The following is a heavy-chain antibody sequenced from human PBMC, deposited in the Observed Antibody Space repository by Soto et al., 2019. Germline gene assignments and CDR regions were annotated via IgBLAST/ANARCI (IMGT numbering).Heavy chain of an antibody. CDR2: ISAYNGNT. V-gene: IGHV1-18*01. D-gene: IGHD3-10*01. J-gene: IGHJ5*02. CDR1: GYTFTSYG. Sequence: QVQLVQSGAEVKKPGASVKVSCKASGYTFTSYGISWVRQAPGQGLEWMGWISAYNGNTNYAQKLQGRVTMTTDTCTSTAYMALRSLRSDDTAVYYWAQSETYYYGSGSYPSWFDPWGQGTLVTVSS. CDR3: AQSETYYYGSGSYPSWFDP.